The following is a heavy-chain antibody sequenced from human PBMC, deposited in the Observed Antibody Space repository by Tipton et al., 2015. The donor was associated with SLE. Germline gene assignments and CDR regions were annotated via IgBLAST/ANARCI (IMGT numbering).Heavy chain of an antibody. CDR1: GGSISSSSYY. CDR2: VYSTGST. J-gene: IGHJ4*02. D-gene: IGHD2-21*01. Sequence: TLSLTCTVSGGSISSSSYYWGWIRQPPGKGLEWIGSVYSTGSTYRNPSLKSRVTVSFDTSNNQFSLNLNSVTAADTAVYYCATTSCSGDSCLVDHWGQGTLVTVS. CDR3: ATTSCSGDSCLVDH. V-gene: IGHV4-39*07.